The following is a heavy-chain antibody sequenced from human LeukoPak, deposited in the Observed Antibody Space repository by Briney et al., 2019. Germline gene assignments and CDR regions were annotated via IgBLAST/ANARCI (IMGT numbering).Heavy chain of an antibody. J-gene: IGHJ6*02. CDR1: GFTFSSYA. CDR2: ISGSGGST. V-gene: IGHV3-23*01. Sequence: PGGSLRLSCAASGFTFSSYAMSWVRQAPGTGLAWVSAISGSGGSTYYADSVKGRFTISRDNSKNTLYLQMNSLRAEDTAVYYCAKDLGLEWFPDYYYYGMDVWGQGTTVTVSS. CDR3: AKDLGLEWFPDYYYYGMDV. D-gene: IGHD3-3*01.